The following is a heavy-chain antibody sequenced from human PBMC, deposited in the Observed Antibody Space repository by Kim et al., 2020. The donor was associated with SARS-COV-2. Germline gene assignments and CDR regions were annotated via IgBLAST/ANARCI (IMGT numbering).Heavy chain of an antibody. CDR2: I. D-gene: IGHD2-15*01. CDR3: ARDALGFSFDP. V-gene: IGHV3-21*01. Sequence: IYYADSVKGRFTISRDNAKNSLYLQMTSLRAEDTAVYYCARDALGFSFDPWGQGTLVTVSS. J-gene: IGHJ5*02.